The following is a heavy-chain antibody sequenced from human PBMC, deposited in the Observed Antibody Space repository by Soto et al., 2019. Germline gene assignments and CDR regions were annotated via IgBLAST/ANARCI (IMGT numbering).Heavy chain of an antibody. CDR1: GFTFSSYG. D-gene: IGHD6-13*01. J-gene: IGHJ4*02. V-gene: IGHV3-30*18. Sequence: GGSLRLSCAASGFTFSSYGMYWVRQAPGKGLEWVAVISYDGSNKYYADSVKGRFTISRDNSKNTLYLQMNSLRAEDTAVYYCAKDRGTGEIAAAGDYWGQGTLVTVSS. CDR2: ISYDGSNK. CDR3: AKDRGTGEIAAAGDY.